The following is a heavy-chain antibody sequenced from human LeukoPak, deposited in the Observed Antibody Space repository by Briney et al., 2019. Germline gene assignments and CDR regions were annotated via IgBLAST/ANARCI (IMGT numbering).Heavy chain of an antibody. J-gene: IGHJ4*02. CDR3: ARPSWGRYFDWLLYY. CDR1: GYTFTSYD. Sequence: GASVKVSCKASGYTFTSYDINWVRQATGQGREWMGWMNPNSGNAGYAQKFQGRVTMTRNTSISTAYMGLSSLRSEDTAVYYCARPSWGRYFDWLLYYWGQGTLVTVSS. CDR2: MNPNSGNA. V-gene: IGHV1-8*01. D-gene: IGHD3-9*01.